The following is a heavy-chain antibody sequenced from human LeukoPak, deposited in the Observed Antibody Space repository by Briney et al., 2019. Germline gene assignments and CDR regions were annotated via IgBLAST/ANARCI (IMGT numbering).Heavy chain of an antibody. V-gene: IGHV3-53*01. CDR2: LYGGGST. D-gene: IGHD6-13*01. J-gene: IGHJ4*02. CDR1: GFTVSNNY. CDR3: ATREGISSSWTSFDY. Sequence: GGSLRLSCAASGFTVSNNYMTWVRQAPGKGLEWVSFLYGGGSTYYAEPVKGRFTISRDNSKNTVSLQMNSLRAEDTAVYYCATREGISSSWTSFDYWGQGTLVTVSS.